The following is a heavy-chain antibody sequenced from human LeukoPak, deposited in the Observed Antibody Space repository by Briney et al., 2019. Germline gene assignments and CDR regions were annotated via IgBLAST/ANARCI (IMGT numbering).Heavy chain of an antibody. J-gene: IGHJ4*02. Sequence: GGSPRLSCAASGFTVSSNYMSWVRQAPGKGLEWVSVIYSGGSTYYADSVKGRFTISRDNSKSTLYLQMNSLRAEDTAVYYCAVSSDWPGYFDYWGQGTLVTVSS. CDR2: IYSGGST. CDR3: AVSSDWPGYFDY. V-gene: IGHV3-53*01. D-gene: IGHD6-19*01. CDR1: GFTVSSNY.